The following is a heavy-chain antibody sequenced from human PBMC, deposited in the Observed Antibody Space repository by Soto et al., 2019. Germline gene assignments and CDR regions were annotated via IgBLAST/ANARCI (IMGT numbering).Heavy chain of an antibody. D-gene: IGHD3-16*01. Sequence: QVQLVQSGAEVXXXXXXXXXSCXASGGTFSSYAISWVRQAPGQGLEWMGGIIPIFGTANYAQKFQGRVTITADESTSTAYMELSSLRSEDTAVYYCAGGSGYYGMDVWGQGTTVTVSS. J-gene: IGHJ6*02. V-gene: IGHV1-69*01. CDR2: IIPIFGTA. CDR1: GGTFSSYA. CDR3: AGGSGYYGMDV.